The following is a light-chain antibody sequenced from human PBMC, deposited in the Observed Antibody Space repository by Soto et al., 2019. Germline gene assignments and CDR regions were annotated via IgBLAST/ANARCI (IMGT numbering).Light chain of an antibody. CDR3: QHYNSYSEA. CDR1: QSISSW. Sequence: IQMNQSPSILSASVGDRFTMACRSSQSISSWLAWYQQKPGKAPKLLIYKASTLKSGVPSRFSGSGSGTEFTLTISSLQPDDFATYYCQHYNSYSEAFGQGTKVDIK. CDR2: KAS. V-gene: IGKV1-5*03. J-gene: IGKJ1*01.